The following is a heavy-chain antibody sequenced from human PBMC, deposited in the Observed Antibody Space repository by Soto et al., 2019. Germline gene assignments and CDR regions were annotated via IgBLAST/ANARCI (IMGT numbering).Heavy chain of an antibody. Sequence: QLQLQESGPGLVKPSETLSLTCTVSGGSISSSSYYWGWIRQPPGKGLEWIGSIYYSGSTYYNPSLKSRVSISADTPNNPSALQLPSVTAADTSVYYCARHSVDPSRGWPRCFDYWGQGTLVTVSS. J-gene: IGHJ4*02. V-gene: IGHV4-39*01. CDR3: ARHSVDPSRGWPRCFDY. CDR2: IYYSGST. CDR1: GGSISSSSYY. D-gene: IGHD6-19*01.